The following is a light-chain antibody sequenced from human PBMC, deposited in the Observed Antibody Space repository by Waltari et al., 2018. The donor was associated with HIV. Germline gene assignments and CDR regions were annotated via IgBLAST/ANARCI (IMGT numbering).Light chain of an antibody. CDR1: SRNIGTYNL. CDR2: EVS. Sequence: QSALTQPASVSGSPGQSITISCTGTSRNIGTYNLVSWHQQHPGNAPKTLIYEVSQRPSGVSNRFSGSKSGNTASLTISGLQAEDEADYYCCSYAGSSTLVFGGGTKVTVL. J-gene: IGLJ3*02. CDR3: CSYAGSSTLV. V-gene: IGLV2-23*02.